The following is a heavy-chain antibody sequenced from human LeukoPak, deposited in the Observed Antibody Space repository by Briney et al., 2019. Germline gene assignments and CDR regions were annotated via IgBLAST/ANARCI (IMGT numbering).Heavy chain of an antibody. CDR1: GGSISSYY. D-gene: IGHD5-18*01. Sequence: SETLSLTCTVSGGSISSYYWSWIRQPPGKGLEWIGYIYYSGSTNYNPSLKSRVTISVDTSKNQFSLKLSSVTAADTAVYYCARADSGYSYGPSFDYWGQGTLVTVSS. CDR2: IYYSGST. V-gene: IGHV4-59*01. J-gene: IGHJ4*02. CDR3: ARADSGYSYGPSFDY.